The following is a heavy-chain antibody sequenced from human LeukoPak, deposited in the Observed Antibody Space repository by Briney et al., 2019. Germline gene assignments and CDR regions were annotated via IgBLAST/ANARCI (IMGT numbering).Heavy chain of an antibody. CDR1: GGSISSYY. V-gene: IGHV4-4*07. CDR2: IYTSGST. CDR3: ARDRYTAMVYGMDV. D-gene: IGHD5-18*01. J-gene: IGHJ6*02. Sequence: SETLSLTCTASGGSISSYYWSWIRQPAGKGLEWIGRIYTSGSTNYNPSLKSRVTMSVDTSKNQFSLKLSSVTAADTAVYYCARDRYTAMVYGMDVWGQGTTVTVSS.